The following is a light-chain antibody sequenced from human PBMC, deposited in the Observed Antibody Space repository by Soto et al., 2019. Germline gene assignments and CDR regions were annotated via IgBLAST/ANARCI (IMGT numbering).Light chain of an antibody. Sequence: QSALTQPPSASGSPGQSVTISCTGTSTDVGGYNYVSWYQQHPGKAPKLMISEVSKRPSGVPDRFSGSKSGNSASLTVSGLEAEDEADYYCSAFAGNNTLVFGGGTKLTVL. V-gene: IGLV2-8*01. CDR1: STDVGGYNY. CDR3: SAFAGNNTLV. J-gene: IGLJ2*01. CDR2: EVS.